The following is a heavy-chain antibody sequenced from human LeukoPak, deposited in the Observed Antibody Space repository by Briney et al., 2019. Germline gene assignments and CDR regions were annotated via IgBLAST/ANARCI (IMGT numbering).Heavy chain of an antibody. CDR3: ARLLSYDDYGAFDI. J-gene: IGHJ3*02. D-gene: IGHD4/OR15-4a*01. V-gene: IGHV5-51*01. Sequence: GESLKISCQGSGYSFTSYWIGWVRLMPGKGLEWMGIIYPGDSDTRYSPSFQGQVTISADKSISTAYLQWSSLKASDTAMYYCARLLSYDDYGAFDIWGQGTMVTVSS. CDR1: GYSFTSYW. CDR2: IYPGDSDT.